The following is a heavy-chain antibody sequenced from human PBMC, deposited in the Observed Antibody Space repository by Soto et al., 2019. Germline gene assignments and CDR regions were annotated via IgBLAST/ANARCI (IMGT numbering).Heavy chain of an antibody. J-gene: IGHJ4*02. V-gene: IGHV4-4*02. Sequence: QVQLQESGPGLVKPSGTLSLTCTVSRGSISGRSWWSWVRQPPGKGLEWIGEICHNGNTNYNPSLKSRVTISVDKSKNQFSLKLSSVTAADKAVYYCARDPGDGSGWSDWGQGTLVTVSS. CDR2: ICHNGNT. CDR1: RGSISGRSW. D-gene: IGHD6-19*01. CDR3: ARDPGDGSGWSD.